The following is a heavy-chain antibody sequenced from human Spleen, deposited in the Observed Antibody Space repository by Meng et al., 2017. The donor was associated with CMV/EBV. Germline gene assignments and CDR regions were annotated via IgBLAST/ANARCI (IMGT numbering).Heavy chain of an antibody. CDR2: IYHSGST. D-gene: IGHD3-3*01. V-gene: IGHV4-4*02. CDR1: RSNW. Sequence: RSNWWSWVRQPPGKGLEWIGEIYHSGSTKYNPSLKSRVTISVDKSKNQFSLRLSSVTAVDTAVYYCASWTRTSYDFWSGYPPYFDYWGQGTLVTVSS. CDR3: ASWTRTSYDFWSGYPPYFDY. J-gene: IGHJ4*02.